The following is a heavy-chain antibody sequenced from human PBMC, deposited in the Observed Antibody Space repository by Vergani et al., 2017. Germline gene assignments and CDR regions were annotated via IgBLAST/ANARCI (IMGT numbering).Heavy chain of an antibody. V-gene: IGHV4-39*01. D-gene: IGHD3-22*01. J-gene: IGHJ4*02. Sequence: QLQLQESGPGLVKPSETLSLTCTVSGGSISSSSYYWGWIRQPPGKGLEWIGSIYYSGSTYYNPSLKSRVTISVDTSKNQFSLKLSSVTAADTAMYYCARXAIHYYDSSGPKGWWDYWGQGTLVTVSS. CDR1: GGSISSSSYY. CDR2: IYYSGST. CDR3: ARXAIHYYDSSGPKGWWDY.